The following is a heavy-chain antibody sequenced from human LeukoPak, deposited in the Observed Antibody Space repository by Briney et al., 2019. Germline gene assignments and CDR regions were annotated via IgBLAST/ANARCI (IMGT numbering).Heavy chain of an antibody. CDR1: GGSISSYY. CDR3: ARGEPYYYGSGTLVDYFDY. Sequence: SDTLSLSCTVSGGSISSYYWSWIRQPPGKGLEWIGYISYSGSTNYNPSLKSRVTISVDTSKNQFSLKLNSVTAADTAVYYCARGEPYYYGSGTLVDYFDYWGQGTLVTVSS. CDR2: ISYSGST. D-gene: IGHD3-10*01. V-gene: IGHV4-59*07. J-gene: IGHJ4*02.